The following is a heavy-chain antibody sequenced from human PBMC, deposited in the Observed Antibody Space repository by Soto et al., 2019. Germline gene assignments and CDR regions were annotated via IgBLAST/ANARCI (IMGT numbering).Heavy chain of an antibody. CDR1: GGSISSSSYY. V-gene: IGHV4-39*01. Sequence: QLQLQESGPGLVKPSETLSLTCTVSGGSISSSSYYWGWIRQPPGKGLEWIGSIFYSGSTYYNPTLKSPVTISLDTSKNQFSLKLSSGTAADTAVYYCARHLTYCSAGSCYSDFPYYGMDVWGQGTTVTVSS. J-gene: IGHJ6*02. CDR2: IFYSGST. CDR3: ARHLTYCSAGSCYSDFPYYGMDV. D-gene: IGHD2-15*01.